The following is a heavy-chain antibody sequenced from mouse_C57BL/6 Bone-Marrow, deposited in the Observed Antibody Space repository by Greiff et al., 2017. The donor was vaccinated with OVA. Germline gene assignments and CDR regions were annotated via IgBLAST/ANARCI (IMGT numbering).Heavy chain of an antibody. Sequence: QVQLQQSGPELVKPGASVKISCKASGYAFSSSWMNWVKQRPGKGLEWIGRIYPGDGDTNYNGKFKGKATLTADKSSSTAYMQLSSLTSEDSAVYVGATYITTAQCYFDYWGQGTTLTVSS. CDR1: GYAFSSSW. D-gene: IGHD1-1*01. CDR2: IYPGDGDT. J-gene: IGHJ2*01. CDR3: ATYITTAQCYFDY. V-gene: IGHV1-82*01.